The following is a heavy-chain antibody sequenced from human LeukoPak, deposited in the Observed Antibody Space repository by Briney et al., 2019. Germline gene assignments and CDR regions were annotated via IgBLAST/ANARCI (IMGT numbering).Heavy chain of an antibody. D-gene: IGHD6-19*01. Sequence: GGSLRLSCAASGFTFSSSWMHWVRQAPGKGLVWVSRINTDGTNTDYADSVKGRFTISRDNAKNTLYLQMNSLRAEDTAVYYCARGSSGWYSGFYYYYYGMDVWGQGTTVTVSS. CDR3: ARGSSGWYSGFYYYYYGMDV. J-gene: IGHJ6*02. CDR2: INTDGTNT. V-gene: IGHV3-74*01. CDR1: GFTFSSSW.